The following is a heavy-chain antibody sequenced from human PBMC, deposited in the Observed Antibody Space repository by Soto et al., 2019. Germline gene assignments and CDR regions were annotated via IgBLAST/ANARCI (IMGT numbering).Heavy chain of an antibody. D-gene: IGHD6-19*01. J-gene: IGHJ6*03. CDR3: ARREQSDYYYMDV. CDR1: GITFSDYY. CDR2: IRNKAYRYTT. Sequence: GGSLRLSCAVSGITFSDYYMDWVRQAPGKGLEWVGRIRNKAYRYTTEYAASVKGRFTISGDESKNSVYLQMNSLKTEDTAVNYCARREQSDYYYMDVWGKGTSVTVSS. V-gene: IGHV3-72*01.